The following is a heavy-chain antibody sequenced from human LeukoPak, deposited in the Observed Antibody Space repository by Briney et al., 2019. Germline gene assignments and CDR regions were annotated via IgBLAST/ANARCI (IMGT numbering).Heavy chain of an antibody. D-gene: IGHD1-14*01. CDR3: ARGDDYDVSASNRHQKFDY. Sequence: PSETLSLTCAVYGGSFSGYYWSWIRQPPGKGLEWIGEINHSGSTNYNPSLKSRVTISVDTSKNQFSLKLSSVTAADTAVYYCARGDDYDVSASNRHQKFDYWGQGTLVTVSS. J-gene: IGHJ4*02. V-gene: IGHV4-34*01. CDR1: GGSFSGYY. CDR2: INHSGST.